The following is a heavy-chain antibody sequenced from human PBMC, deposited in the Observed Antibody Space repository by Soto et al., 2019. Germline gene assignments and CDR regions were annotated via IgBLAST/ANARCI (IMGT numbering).Heavy chain of an antibody. CDR2: IIPISDTT. V-gene: IGHV1-69*01. J-gene: IGHJ6*02. D-gene: IGHD2-2*01. CDR1: GGTFSSYA. CDR3: ARSQGSSTSLEIYYYYYYGMDV. Sequence: QVQLVQSGAEVKKPGSSVKVSCKASGGTFSSYAISWVRQAPGQGLEWMGGIIPISDTTHYAQKFQGRVTITADESKSTAYMELSSLRSEDTAVYYCARSQGSSTSLEIYYYYYYGMDVWGQGTTVTVSS.